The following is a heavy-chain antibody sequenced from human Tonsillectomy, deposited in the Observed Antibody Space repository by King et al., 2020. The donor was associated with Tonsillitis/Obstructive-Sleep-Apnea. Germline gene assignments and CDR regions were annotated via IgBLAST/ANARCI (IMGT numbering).Heavy chain of an antibody. J-gene: IGHJ4*02. CDR1: GFSFSSHW. D-gene: IGHD5-12*01. Sequence: VQLVESGGGLVQPGGSLRLSCAASGFSFSSHWMNWVRQAPGKGLEWVANIKQDGSEKYYVDSVKGRFTISRDNAKNSLYLQMNSLRPEDTAVYYCARDQPDGYEGRFDYWGQGTLVTVSS. CDR3: ARDQPDGYEGRFDY. CDR2: IKQDGSEK. V-gene: IGHV3-7*04.